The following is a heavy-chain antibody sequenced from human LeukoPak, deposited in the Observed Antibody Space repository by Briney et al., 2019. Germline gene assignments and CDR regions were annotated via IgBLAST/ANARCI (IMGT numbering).Heavy chain of an antibody. CDR1: GYTLTELS. CDR3: ATVTYDSSGYCLHFDY. V-gene: IGHV1-24*01. D-gene: IGHD3-22*01. Sequence: ASVKVSCKVSGYTLTELSMHWVRQAPGKGLEWMGGFDPEDGETIYAQKFQGRVTMTEDTSTDTAYMELSSLRSEDTAVYYCATVTYDSSGYCLHFDYWGQGTLVTVSS. CDR2: FDPEDGET. J-gene: IGHJ4*02.